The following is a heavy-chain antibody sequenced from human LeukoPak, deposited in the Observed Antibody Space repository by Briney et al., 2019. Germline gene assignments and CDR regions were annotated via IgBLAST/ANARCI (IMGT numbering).Heavy chain of an antibody. D-gene: IGHD5-18*01. J-gene: IGHJ4*02. CDR1: GFTFSPYW. Sequence: PGGSLRLSCAASGFTFSPYWMHWVRQAPGKGLVWVSRINSDGSTTSYADSVRGRFTISRDNAKNTLYLQMNSLRAEDTAVYYCVRVNRGYSYGHYGYWGQGTLVTVSS. CDR2: INSDGSTT. CDR3: VRVNRGYSYGHYGY. V-gene: IGHV3-74*01.